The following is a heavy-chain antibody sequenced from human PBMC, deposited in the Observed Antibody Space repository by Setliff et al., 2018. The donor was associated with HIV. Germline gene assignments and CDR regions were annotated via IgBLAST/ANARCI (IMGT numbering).Heavy chain of an antibody. CDR2: IRNDGSNK. J-gene: IGHJ4*02. CDR3: AKNIAGVCYSGLDY. D-gene: IGHD2-15*01. CDR1: GFTFSSYG. V-gene: IGHV3-30*02. Sequence: GGSLRLSCAASGFTFSSYGMHWVRQAPGKGLECVAFIRNDGSNKYYADSVKGRFSLSGDYSKNTLYLQMNSLGAADTAVYYCAKNIAGVCYSGLDYWGQGALVTVSS.